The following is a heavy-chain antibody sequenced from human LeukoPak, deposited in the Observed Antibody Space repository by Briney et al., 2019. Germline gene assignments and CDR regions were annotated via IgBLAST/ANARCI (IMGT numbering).Heavy chain of an antibody. J-gene: IGHJ4*02. Sequence: SETLSLTCTVSGGSISSSYWSWIRQPPGKGLEWIGYIYYSGSTNYNPSLKSRVTISVDTSRNQFSLKLSSVTAADTAVYYCARILYDSSGYLMDYWGQGTLVTVSS. CDR1: GGSISSSY. CDR2: IYYSGST. D-gene: IGHD3-22*01. CDR3: ARILYDSSGYLMDY. V-gene: IGHV4-59*01.